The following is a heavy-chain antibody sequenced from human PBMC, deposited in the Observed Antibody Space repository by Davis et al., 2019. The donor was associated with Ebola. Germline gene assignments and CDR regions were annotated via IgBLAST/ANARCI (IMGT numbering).Heavy chain of an antibody. CDR1: GYTFKNYA. V-gene: IGHV1-18*01. CDR3: ARDLTGSNGWFDY. J-gene: IGHJ4*02. Sequence: AASVKVSCKASGYTFKNYAISWVRQAPGQGLEWMGWISAYNGNTNYAQILQGRVTMTTDTSTGTAYMELRSLRSDDTAVYFCARDLTGSNGWFDYWGQGTLVTVSS. CDR2: ISAYNGNT. D-gene: IGHD3-16*01.